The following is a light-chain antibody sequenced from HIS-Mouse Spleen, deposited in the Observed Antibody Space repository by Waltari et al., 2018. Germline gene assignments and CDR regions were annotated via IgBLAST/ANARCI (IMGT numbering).Light chain of an antibody. CDR1: SSDVGGYNY. Sequence: QSALTQPASVSVSPGQSITISCTGTSSDVGGYNYVSWYQQHPGKAPKLMIYDVSNLPSGVSNPFSGSKSGHTAALTISGLQAEDEADYYCSSYTSSSTWVFGGGTKLTVL. V-gene: IGLV2-14*03. J-gene: IGLJ3*02. CDR2: DVS. CDR3: SSYTSSSTWV.